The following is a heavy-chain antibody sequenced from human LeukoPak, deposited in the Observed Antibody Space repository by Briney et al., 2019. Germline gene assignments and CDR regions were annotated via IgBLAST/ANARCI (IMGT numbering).Heavy chain of an antibody. CDR2: ISAYNGNT. Sequence: ASVKVSCKASGYTFTSYGISWVRRAPGQGLEWMGWISAYNGNTNYAQKLQGRVTMTTDTSTSTAYMELRSLRSDDTAVYYCAADPSYSSGYRYYFDYWGQGTLVTVSS. V-gene: IGHV1-18*01. CDR1: GYTFTSYG. D-gene: IGHD3-22*01. J-gene: IGHJ4*02. CDR3: AADPSYSSGYRYYFDY.